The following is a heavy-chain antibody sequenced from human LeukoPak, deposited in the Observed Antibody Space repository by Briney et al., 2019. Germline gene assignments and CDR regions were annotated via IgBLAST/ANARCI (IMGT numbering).Heavy chain of an antibody. Sequence: GGSLTLSCAASGFTFSDAWVSWVRQAPGKGLEWVGRIKSKTDGGTTDYAAPVKGRFTISRDDSKNTLYLQMNSLKTEDTAVYYCTTVDSGRDKRTSGYYYSMDVWGQGTTVTVSS. CDR3: TTVDSGRDKRTSGYYYSMDV. J-gene: IGHJ6*02. V-gene: IGHV3-15*01. D-gene: IGHD1-1*01. CDR1: GFTFSDAW. CDR2: IKSKTDGGTT.